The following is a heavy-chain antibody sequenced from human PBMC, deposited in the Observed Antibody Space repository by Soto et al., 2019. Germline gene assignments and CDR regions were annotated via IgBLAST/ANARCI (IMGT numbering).Heavy chain of an antibody. Sequence: PSETLSLTCAVYGGSFSGYYWSWIRQPPGKGLEWIGEINHSGSTNYNPSLKSRVTISVDTSKNQFSLKLSSVTAADTAVYYCARGNKEDYFDYWGQGTLVNVSS. J-gene: IGHJ4*02. CDR1: GGSFSGYY. V-gene: IGHV4-34*01. CDR3: ARGNKEDYFDY. CDR2: INHSGST.